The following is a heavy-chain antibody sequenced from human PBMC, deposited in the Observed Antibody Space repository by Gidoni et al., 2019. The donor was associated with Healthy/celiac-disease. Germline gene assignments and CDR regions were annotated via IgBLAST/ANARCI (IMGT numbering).Heavy chain of an antibody. D-gene: IGHD6-19*01. V-gene: IGHV4-34*01. CDR2: INHSGST. Sequence: QVQLQQWGAGLLKPSETLSLTCAVYGGSFSGYYWSWLRQPPGKGLEWIGEINHSGSTNYNPSLKSRVTISVDTSKNQFSLKLSSVTAADTAVYYCARAQTGYSSGSLRGYYYYYYGMDVWGQGTTVTVSS. CDR3: ARAQTGYSSGSLRGYYYYYYGMDV. J-gene: IGHJ6*02. CDR1: GGSFSGYY.